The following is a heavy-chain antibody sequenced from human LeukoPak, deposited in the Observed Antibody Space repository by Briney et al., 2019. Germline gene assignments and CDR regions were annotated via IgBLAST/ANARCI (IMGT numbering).Heavy chain of an antibody. J-gene: IGHJ6*03. CDR2: IYYSGST. V-gene: IGHV4-59*01. CDR1: GGSISSYY. D-gene: IGHD5-18*01. CDR3: ARVVDTAMVGYYYYMDV. Sequence: SETLSLTCTVSGGSISSYYWSWIRQPPGKGLEWIGYIYYSGSTNYNPSLKSRVTMSVDTSKNQFSLKLSSVTAADTAVYYCARVVDTAMVGYYYYMDVWGKGTTVTVSS.